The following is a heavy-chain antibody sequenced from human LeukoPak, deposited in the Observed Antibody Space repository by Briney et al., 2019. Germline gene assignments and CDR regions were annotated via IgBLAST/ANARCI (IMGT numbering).Heavy chain of an antibody. D-gene: IGHD3-16*01. V-gene: IGHV1-2*02. J-gene: IGHJ4*02. CDR1: RYTFTGYY. Sequence: ASVKVSCKASRYTFTGYYMHWVRQAPGQGLEWMGWINPNSGGTNYAQKFQGRVTMTRDTSISTAYMELSRLRSDDTAVYYCARDRAVGAKVDYWGQGTLVTVSS. CDR2: INPNSGGT. CDR3: ARDRAVGAKVDY.